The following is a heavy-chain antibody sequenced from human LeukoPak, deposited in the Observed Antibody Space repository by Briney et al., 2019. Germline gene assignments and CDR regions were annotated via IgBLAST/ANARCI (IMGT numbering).Heavy chain of an antibody. CDR1: GFTFSRNW. J-gene: IGHJ4*02. V-gene: IGHV3-7*05. Sequence: GGSLRLSCAASGFTFSRNWMSWLRQAPGRGLEWVANIKQDGSDKYYVDSVKGRFTISRDNAKTSLFLQMNSLRVEDTAVHYCAREVYGDNYFDYWGRGTLVTVA. CDR3: AREVYGDNYFDY. D-gene: IGHD4-17*01. CDR2: IKQDGSDK.